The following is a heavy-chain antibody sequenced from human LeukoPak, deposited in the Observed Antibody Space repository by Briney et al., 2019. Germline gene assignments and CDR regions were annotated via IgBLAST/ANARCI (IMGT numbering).Heavy chain of an antibody. CDR3: GRGMGYDILTGYLLDY. V-gene: IGHV4-34*01. CDR2: INHSGST. Sequence: SETLSLTCAVYGGTFSGYYWSWIRQPPGKGLEWIGEINHSGSTYYNPSLKSRITISVNTTKNQFSLKLSSVTAANTAVYYCGRGMGYDILTGYLLDYCGQRTLVTVSS. D-gene: IGHD3-9*01. CDR1: GGTFSGYY. J-gene: IGHJ4*02.